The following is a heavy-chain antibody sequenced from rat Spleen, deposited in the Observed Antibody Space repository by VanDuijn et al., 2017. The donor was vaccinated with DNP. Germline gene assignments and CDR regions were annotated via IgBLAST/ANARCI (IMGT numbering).Heavy chain of an antibody. Sequence: EVQLVESGGGLVQPGRSMKLSCAASGFTFSTFPMAWVRQAPTKGLEWVATISTSGGDTYYRDSVKGRFTISRDNAKSALYLQMNSRRSEDTATYYCTRGLRVYYFDYWGQGVMVTVSS. D-gene: IGHD1-11*01. CDR1: GFTFSTFP. CDR3: TRGLRVYYFDY. J-gene: IGHJ2*01. V-gene: IGHV5-46*01. CDR2: ISTSGGDT.